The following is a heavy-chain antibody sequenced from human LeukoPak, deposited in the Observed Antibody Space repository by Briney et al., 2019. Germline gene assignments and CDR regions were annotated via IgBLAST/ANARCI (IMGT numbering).Heavy chain of an antibody. J-gene: IGHJ3*02. D-gene: IGHD3-10*01. CDR2: IYYNGSP. CDR1: GGSIRSYY. V-gene: IGHV4-59*01. Sequence: SSETLSLTCTVSGGSIRSYYWSWIRQPPGKGLEWIGYIYYNGSPNYSPSLESRVTISVDTSKNQFSLKLRSVTAADTAVYFCARGFGSGSYYLKGSDAFDIWGQGTMVTVSS. CDR3: ARGFGSGSYYLKGSDAFDI.